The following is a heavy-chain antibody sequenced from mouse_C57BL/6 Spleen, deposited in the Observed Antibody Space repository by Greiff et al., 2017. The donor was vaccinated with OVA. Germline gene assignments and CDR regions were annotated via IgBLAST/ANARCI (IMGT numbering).Heavy chain of an antibody. CDR3: ARKTGTDAMDY. J-gene: IGHJ4*01. D-gene: IGHD4-1*01. CDR2: ISSGSSTI. V-gene: IGHV5-17*01. CDR1: GFTFSDYG. Sequence: EVMLVESGGGLVKPGGSLKLSCAASGFTFSDYGMHWVRQAPEKGLEWVAYISSGSSTIYYADTVKGRFTISRDNAKNTLFLQMTSLRSEDTAMYYCARKTGTDAMDYWGQGTSVTVSS.